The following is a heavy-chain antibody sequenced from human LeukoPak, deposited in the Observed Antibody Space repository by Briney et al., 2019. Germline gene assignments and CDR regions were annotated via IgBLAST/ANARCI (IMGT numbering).Heavy chain of an antibody. D-gene: IGHD3-10*01. CDR1: GGSISSYY. V-gene: IGHV4-59*01. CDR2: IYYSGST. J-gene: IGHJ3*02. CDR3: ARDLAPDYYGSGSYHAFDI. Sequence: SSETLSLTCTVSGGSISSYYWSWIRQPPGKGLEWIGYIYYSGSTNYNPSLKSRVTISVDTSKNQFSLKLSSVTAADTAVYYCARDLAPDYYGSGSYHAFDIWGQGTMVTVSS.